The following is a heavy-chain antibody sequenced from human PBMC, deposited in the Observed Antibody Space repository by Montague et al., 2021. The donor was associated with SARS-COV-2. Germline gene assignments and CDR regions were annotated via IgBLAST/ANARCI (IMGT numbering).Heavy chain of an antibody. V-gene: IGHV4-59*08. CDR3: ARYYERSLDV. CDR2: IFKNGDI. D-gene: IGHD3-16*01. Sequence: SETLSLTCTVSGGSITNDDWSWIRQPPAKGMEWIFNIFKNGDIDXXPSLRSRVIISVDTSKSQFSLKVTSVTAADTAAYYCARYYERSLDVWGQGTTVTVSS. J-gene: IGHJ6*02. CDR1: GGSITNDD.